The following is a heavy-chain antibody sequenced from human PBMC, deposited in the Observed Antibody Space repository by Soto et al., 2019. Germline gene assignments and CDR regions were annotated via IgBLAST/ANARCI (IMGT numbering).Heavy chain of an antibody. Sequence: AGGSLRLSCAASGFTFSSYSMNWVRQAPGKGLEWVSYISSSSSTIYYADSVKGRFTISRDNAKNSLYLQMNSLRDEDTAVYYCARDPGYSSGWYPIYGMDVWGQGTTVTVSS. CDR2: ISSSSSTI. CDR3: ARDPGYSSGWYPIYGMDV. CDR1: GFTFSSYS. J-gene: IGHJ6*02. D-gene: IGHD6-19*01. V-gene: IGHV3-48*02.